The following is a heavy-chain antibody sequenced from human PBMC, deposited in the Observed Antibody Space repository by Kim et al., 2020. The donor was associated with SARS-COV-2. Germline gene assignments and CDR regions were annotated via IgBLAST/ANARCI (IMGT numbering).Heavy chain of an antibody. D-gene: IGHD2-2*01. CDR1: GFTFSSYA. J-gene: IGHJ3*02. Sequence: GGSLRLSCAASGFTFSSYAMSWVRQAPGKGLEWVSAISGSGGSTYYADSVKGRFTISRDNSKNTLYLQMNSLRAEDTAVYYCAKDVVVPAAKGRSVAFDIWGQGTMVTVSS. CDR2: ISGSGGST. V-gene: IGHV3-23*01. CDR3: AKDVVVPAAKGRSVAFDI.